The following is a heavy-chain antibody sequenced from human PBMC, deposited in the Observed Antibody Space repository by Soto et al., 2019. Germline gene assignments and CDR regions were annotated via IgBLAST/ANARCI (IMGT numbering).Heavy chain of an antibody. CDR3: AKGAPGASWRHYFDY. J-gene: IGHJ4*02. V-gene: IGHV3-23*01. D-gene: IGHD2-2*01. CDR2: ISGSGATT. Sequence: GGSLRLSCAASGFSFSSYAMTWVRQAPGKGLEWVSTISGSGATTYYADPVKGRFSFSRDNSKNTLYLQMNSLRAEDTAAYYCAKGAPGASWRHYFDYWGQGTLVTVSS. CDR1: GFSFSSYA.